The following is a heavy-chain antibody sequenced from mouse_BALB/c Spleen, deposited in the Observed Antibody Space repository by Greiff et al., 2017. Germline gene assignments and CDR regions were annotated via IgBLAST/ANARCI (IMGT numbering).Heavy chain of an antibody. V-gene: IGHV5-17*02. CDR2: ISSGSSTI. CDR3: ARNRGNAMDY. CDR1: GFTFSSFG. Sequence: DVQLVESGGGLVQPGGSRKLSCAASGFTFSSFGMHWVRQAPEKGLEWVAYISSGSSTIYYADTVKGRFTISRDNPKNTLFLQMTSLRSEDTAMYYCARNRGNAMDYWGQGTSVTVSS. J-gene: IGHJ4*01.